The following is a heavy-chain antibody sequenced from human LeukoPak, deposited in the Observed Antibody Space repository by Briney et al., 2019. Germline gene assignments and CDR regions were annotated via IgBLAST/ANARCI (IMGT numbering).Heavy chain of an antibody. J-gene: IGHJ4*02. CDR1: GYSFTNFW. CDR2: IYPADSDI. CDR3: ARQIRDFGGLDY. V-gene: IGHV5-51*01. D-gene: IGHD3-10*01. Sequence: GESLKISCKGSGYSFTNFWIGWVRQMPGKGLEWMAIIYPADSDIRYSPSFQGQVTISAVKSITTAYLQWNTLKASDTAMYYCARQIRDFGGLDYWGQGSLVTVSS.